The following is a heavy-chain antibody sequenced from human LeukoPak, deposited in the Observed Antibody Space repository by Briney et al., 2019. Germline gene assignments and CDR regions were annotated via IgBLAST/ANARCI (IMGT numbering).Heavy chain of an antibody. CDR2: ISNDENKK. CDR3: ARGGGGGYCSSTTCYLYNWFDP. J-gene: IGHJ5*02. CDR1: GYTFTGYY. D-gene: IGHD2-2*01. Sequence: SCKASGYTFTGYYMHWVRQAPGKGLEWVAVISNDENKKYYADSVKGRFTISRDNSKNTLSLQMDSLRPDDTAVYYCARGGGGGYCSSTTCYLYNWFDPWGQGTLVTVSS. V-gene: IGHV3-30-3*01.